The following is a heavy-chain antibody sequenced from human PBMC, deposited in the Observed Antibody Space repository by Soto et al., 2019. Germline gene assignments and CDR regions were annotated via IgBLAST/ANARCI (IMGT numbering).Heavy chain of an antibody. J-gene: IGHJ5*02. Sequence: GASVKVSCKASGYTFTSYYMHWVRQAPGQRLEWMGWINAGNGNTKYSQKFQGRVTITRDTSASTAYMELSSLRSEDTAVYYCARDHCSSTSCSPGWFDPWGQGTLVTVSS. D-gene: IGHD2-2*01. CDR1: GYTFTSYY. CDR2: INAGNGNT. CDR3: ARDHCSSTSCSPGWFDP. V-gene: IGHV1-3*01.